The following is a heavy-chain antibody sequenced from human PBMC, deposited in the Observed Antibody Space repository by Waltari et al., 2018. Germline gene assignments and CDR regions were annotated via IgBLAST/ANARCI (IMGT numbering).Heavy chain of an antibody. CDR2: INSEGSGT. J-gene: IGHJ6*03. CDR1: GFTFSRYW. CDR3: AREPSPDSSGYFYYYMDV. Sequence: EVQLVESGGGLVQPGGSLRLSCAASGFTFSRYWMHWVRQVPGKGLVWGQRINSEGSGTIYADSVKGRFTISRDNAKNTLYLQLNSLRVEDTAVYYCAREPSPDSSGYFYYYMDVWGKGTTVTVSS. D-gene: IGHD3-22*01. V-gene: IGHV3-74*01.